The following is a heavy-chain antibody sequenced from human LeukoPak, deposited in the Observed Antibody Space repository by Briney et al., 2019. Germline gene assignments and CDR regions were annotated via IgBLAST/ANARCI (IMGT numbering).Heavy chain of an antibody. CDR2: IWYDGSNK. CDR3: ARDRARYYFDY. V-gene: IGHV3-33*01. Sequence: GGSLRLSCAASGFTFSSYGMHWVRQAPGKGLEWVAVIWYDGSNKCYADSVKGRFTISRDNSKNTLYLQMNSLRAGDTAVYYCARDRARYYFDYWGQGTLVTVSS. CDR1: GFTFSSYG. J-gene: IGHJ4*02. D-gene: IGHD1-14*01.